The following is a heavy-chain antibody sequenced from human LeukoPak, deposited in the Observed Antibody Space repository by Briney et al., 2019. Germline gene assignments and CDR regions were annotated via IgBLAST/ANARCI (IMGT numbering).Heavy chain of an antibody. CDR3: ARAPVVRYGLYYFDY. Sequence: SVKVSCKASGGTFSSYAISWVRQAPGQGLEWMGGIIPIFGTANYAQKFQGRVTITADESTSTAYVELSSLRSEDTAVYYCARAPVVRYGLYYFDYWGQGTLVTVSS. CDR2: IIPIFGTA. CDR1: GGTFSSYA. D-gene: IGHD2-15*01. J-gene: IGHJ4*02. V-gene: IGHV1-69*13.